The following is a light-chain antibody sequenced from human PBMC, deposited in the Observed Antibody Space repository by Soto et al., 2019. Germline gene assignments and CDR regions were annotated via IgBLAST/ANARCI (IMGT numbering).Light chain of an antibody. Sequence: QLVLTQSPSASASLGASVKLTCTLSSGHSSYAIAWHQQQPEKGPRYLMTLYSDGSHSKGDGIPDRFSGSSSGAERYLTISSLQSEDEADYYCQTWGTGTWVFGGGTKVTVL. CDR1: SGHSSYA. J-gene: IGLJ3*02. CDR3: QTWGTGTWV. V-gene: IGLV4-69*01. CDR2: LYSDGSH.